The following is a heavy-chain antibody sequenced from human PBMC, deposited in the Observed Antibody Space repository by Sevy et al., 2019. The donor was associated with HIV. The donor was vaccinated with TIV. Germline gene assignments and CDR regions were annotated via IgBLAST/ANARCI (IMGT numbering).Heavy chain of an antibody. Sequence: GSLRLSCAASGFLFSSYEMNWVRQIPGKGLEWISFISSSATLIYYGDSVRGRFTISRDNAKNSLYLQMNSLRAEDTGVYYCTRELPPSATTVAHFDYWGQGTLVTVSS. V-gene: IGHV3-48*03. D-gene: IGHD4-17*01. CDR1: GFLFSSYE. J-gene: IGHJ4*02. CDR2: ISSSATLI. CDR3: TRELPPSATTVAHFDY.